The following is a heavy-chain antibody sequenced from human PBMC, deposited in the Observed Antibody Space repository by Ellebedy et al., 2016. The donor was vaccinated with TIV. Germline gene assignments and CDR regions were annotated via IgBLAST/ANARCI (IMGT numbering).Heavy chain of an antibody. CDR3: ARAYYGSGSYFNPEYYGMDV. Sequence: PGGSLRLSCAASGFNFDDYGMSWVRQGPGKGLEWVSGINWNGGGPGYADSVQGRFTISRDNAKKSLYLQMNSLRAEDTALYYCARAYYGSGSYFNPEYYGMDVWGQGTTVTVSS. D-gene: IGHD3-10*01. CDR1: GFNFDDYG. CDR2: INWNGGGP. J-gene: IGHJ6*02. V-gene: IGHV3-20*04.